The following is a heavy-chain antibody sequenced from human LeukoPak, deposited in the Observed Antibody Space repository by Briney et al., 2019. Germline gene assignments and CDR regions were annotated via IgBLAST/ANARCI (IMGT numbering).Heavy chain of an antibody. J-gene: IGHJ4*02. Sequence: GGSLRLSCAASGFTFSSYAMSWVRQAPGKGLEWVSAISGSGGSTYYADSVKGRFTISRDNSKNTLYLQMNSLRAEDTAVYYCAKGVWRGGSFYYSDYWGQGTLVTVSS. CDR3: AKGVWRGGSFYYSDY. V-gene: IGHV3-23*01. D-gene: IGHD2-15*01. CDR1: GFTFSSYA. CDR2: ISGSGGST.